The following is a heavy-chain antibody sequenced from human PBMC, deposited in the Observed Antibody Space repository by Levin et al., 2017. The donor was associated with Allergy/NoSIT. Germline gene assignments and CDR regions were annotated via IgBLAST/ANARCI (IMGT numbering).Heavy chain of an antibody. D-gene: IGHD6-6*01. J-gene: IGHJ4*02. CDR1: GFTFSSYG. Sequence: GGSLRLSCAASGFTFSSYGMHWVRQAPGKGLEWVAVISYDGSNKYYADSVKGRFTISRDNSKNTLYLQMNSLRAEDTAVYYCAKDLENREYSSSSLVDYWGQGTLVTVSS. CDR3: AKDLENREYSSSSLVDY. CDR2: ISYDGSNK. V-gene: IGHV3-30*18.